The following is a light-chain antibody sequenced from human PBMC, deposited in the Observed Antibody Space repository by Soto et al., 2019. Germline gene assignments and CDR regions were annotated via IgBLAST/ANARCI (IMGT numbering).Light chain of an antibody. V-gene: IGKV3-15*01. Sequence: EIVMTQSPATLSVSRGERATLSFRANQAISSNLAWYQQKPGQAPRLLIYGASTRATGIPDRFSGSGSGTEFILTISGLQSEDFAVYYCQHYNNWLGTFGGGTKVDIK. CDR3: QHYNNWLGT. CDR1: QAISSN. J-gene: IGKJ4*01. CDR2: GAS.